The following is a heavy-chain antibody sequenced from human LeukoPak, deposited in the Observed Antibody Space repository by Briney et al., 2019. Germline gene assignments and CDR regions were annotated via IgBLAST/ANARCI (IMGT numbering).Heavy chain of an antibody. Sequence: GASVKVSCKASGYTFTSYGISWVRQAPGQGLEWMGWISAYNGNTNYAQKLQGRVTMTTDTSTSTAYMELRSLRSDDTAVYYCARDSSGWSRSETFDYWGQGTLVTVSS. CDR2: ISAYNGNT. D-gene: IGHD6-19*01. V-gene: IGHV1-18*01. CDR1: GYTFTSYG. CDR3: ARDSSGWSRSETFDY. J-gene: IGHJ4*02.